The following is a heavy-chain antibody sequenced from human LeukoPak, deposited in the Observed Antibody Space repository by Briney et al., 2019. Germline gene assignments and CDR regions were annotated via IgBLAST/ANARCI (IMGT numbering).Heavy chain of an antibody. CDR2: INHSGST. CDR1: GGSFSGYY. Sequence: SETLSLTCAVYGGSFSGYYWSWIRQPPGKGLEWIGEINHSGSTNYNPSLKSRVTISVDTSKNQFSLKLSSVTAADTAVYYCARVTYPAYWGQGTLVTVSS. J-gene: IGHJ4*02. D-gene: IGHD2/OR15-2a*01. V-gene: IGHV4-34*01. CDR3: ARVTYPAY.